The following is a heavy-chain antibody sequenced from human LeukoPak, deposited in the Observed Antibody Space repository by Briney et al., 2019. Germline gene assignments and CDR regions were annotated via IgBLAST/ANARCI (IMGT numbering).Heavy chain of an antibody. J-gene: IGHJ2*01. CDR2: IIPIFGTA. V-gene: IGHV1-69*05. D-gene: IGHD5-12*01. CDR1: GGTFSSYA. Sequence: ASVKVSCKASGGTFSSYAISWVRQAPGQGLEWMGGIIPIFGTANYAQKFQGRVTITTDESTSTAYMELSSLRSGDTAVYYCAISHSGYVGWYFDLWGRGTLVTVSS. CDR3: AISHSGYVGWYFDL.